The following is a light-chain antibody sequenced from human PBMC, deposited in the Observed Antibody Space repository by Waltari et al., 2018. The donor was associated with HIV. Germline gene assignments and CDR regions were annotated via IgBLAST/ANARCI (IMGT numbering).Light chain of an antibody. Sequence: QSALTQPRSVSGSPGQSVTVSCPGTSSDVGGYNYVSWYQQHPGKAPKLMIYDVSKRPSGVTARFSGSKSGNTASLTISGLQAEDEADYYCCSYAGSYTLVFGGGTKLTVL. CDR1: SSDVGGYNY. CDR3: CSYAGSYTLV. J-gene: IGLJ2*01. CDR2: DVS. V-gene: IGLV2-11*01.